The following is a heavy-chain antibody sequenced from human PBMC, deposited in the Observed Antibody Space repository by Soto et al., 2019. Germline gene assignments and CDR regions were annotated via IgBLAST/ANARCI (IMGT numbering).Heavy chain of an antibody. CDR2: INGSGGRT. V-gene: IGHV3-23*01. D-gene: IGHD6-6*01. Sequence: EMQLSESGGGLVQPGGSLRLSCAASGFSFSSYAMNWVRQAPGKGLEWVSTINGSGGRTYYADSVKGRFTISRDNSKNTLYLQMNSLRADDTAVYFCAKDLPSIAARPIAEIFWYFDLWGRGTLVTVSS. J-gene: IGHJ2*01. CDR1: GFSFSSYA. CDR3: AKDLPSIAARPIAEIFWYFDL.